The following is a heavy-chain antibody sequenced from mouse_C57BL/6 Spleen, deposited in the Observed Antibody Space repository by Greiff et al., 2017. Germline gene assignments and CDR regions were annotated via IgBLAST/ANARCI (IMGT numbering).Heavy chain of an antibody. Sequence: VQLQQPGAELVRPGTSVKLSCKASGYTFTSYWMHWVKQRPGQGLEWIGVIDPSDSYTNYNQKFKGKATLTVDTSSSTAYMQLSSLTSEGSAVYYCARTGYSNYDYWGQGTSVTVSS. D-gene: IGHD2-5*01. CDR3: ARTGYSNYDY. CDR1: GYTFTSYW. J-gene: IGHJ4*01. V-gene: IGHV1-59*01. CDR2: IDPSDSYT.